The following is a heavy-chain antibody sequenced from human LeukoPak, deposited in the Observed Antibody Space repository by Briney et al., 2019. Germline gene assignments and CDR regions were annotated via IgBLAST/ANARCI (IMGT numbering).Heavy chain of an antibody. CDR2: ISYSGNT. CDR1: GFTDSSNY. V-gene: IGHV4-59*05. Sequence: PGGSLRLSCAASGFTDSSNYMSWVRQPPGKGLEWIASISYSGNTYYNPSLKSRVTISLDASKNQFFLRVTSVTAADSAIYYCAIPPPRRSSGYYPFDYWGQGTLVTVSS. J-gene: IGHJ4*02. D-gene: IGHD6-19*01. CDR3: AIPPPRRSSGYYPFDY.